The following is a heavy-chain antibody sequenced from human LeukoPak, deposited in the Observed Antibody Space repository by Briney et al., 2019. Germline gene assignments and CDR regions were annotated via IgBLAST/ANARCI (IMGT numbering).Heavy chain of an antibody. J-gene: IGHJ6*03. V-gene: IGHV4-59*01. Sequence: SETLSLTCTVSGGSISSYYWSWIRQPPGKGLEWIGYIYYSGSTNYNPSLKSRVTISVDTSKNQFSLKLSFVTAADTAVYYCARGRSSMVRGYYYYYMDVWGKGTTVTIS. CDR3: ARGRSSMVRGYYYYYMDV. CDR1: GGSISSYY. D-gene: IGHD3-10*01. CDR2: IYYSGST.